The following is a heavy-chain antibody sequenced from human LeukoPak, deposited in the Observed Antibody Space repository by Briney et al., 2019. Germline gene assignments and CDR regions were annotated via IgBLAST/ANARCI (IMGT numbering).Heavy chain of an antibody. CDR2: TFYRSEWYD. CDR3: AREVAGTWAFDI. Sequence: SQTLSLTCAISGDSVFSNTAAWNWIRQSPSRGLEWLGRTFYRSEWYDDYAPSVKSRLAINPDTSKNQFSLHLNSVTPEDTAVYYCAREVAGTWAFDIWGQGTMVTVSS. D-gene: IGHD6-19*01. CDR1: GDSVFSNTAA. V-gene: IGHV6-1*01. J-gene: IGHJ3*02.